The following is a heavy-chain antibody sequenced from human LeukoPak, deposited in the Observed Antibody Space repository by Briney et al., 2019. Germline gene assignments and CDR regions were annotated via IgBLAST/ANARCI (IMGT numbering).Heavy chain of an antibody. V-gene: IGHV3-53*01. Sequence: GGSLRLSCAASGFNFRSYAMTWVRQAPGKGLEWVSGIYSAGSTYYADSVKGRFTISRDTSKITVYLQMNSLRGEDTAVYYCASSSSSGYFDYWGQGTLVTVSS. J-gene: IGHJ4*02. CDR1: GFNFRSYA. CDR3: ASSSSSGYFDY. D-gene: IGHD3-22*01. CDR2: IYSAGST.